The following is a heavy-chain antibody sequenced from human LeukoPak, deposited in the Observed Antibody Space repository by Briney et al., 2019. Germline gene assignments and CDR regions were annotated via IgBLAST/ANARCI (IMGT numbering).Heavy chain of an antibody. J-gene: IGHJ4*02. CDR1: GGSISSSNW. D-gene: IGHD5-18*01. CDR2: IYHSGST. V-gene: IGHV4-4*02. Sequence: SGTLSLTCAVSGGSISSSNWWSWVRQPPGKGLEWIGEIYHSGSTNYNPSLKSRVTISVDTSKNQFSLKLSSVTAADTAAYYCATRDVDTAMVIAPFDYWGQGTLVTVSS. CDR3: ATRDVDTAMVIAPFDY.